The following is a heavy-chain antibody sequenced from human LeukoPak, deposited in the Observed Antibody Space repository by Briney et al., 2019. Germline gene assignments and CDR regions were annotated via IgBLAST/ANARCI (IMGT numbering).Heavy chain of an antibody. CDR2: ISAYNGNT. V-gene: IGHV1-18*01. D-gene: IGHD3-3*01. Sequence: ASVKVSCKASGYTFTSYGISWVRQAPGQGLEWMGWISAYNGNTNYAQKLQGRVTMTTDTSTSTAYMELRSLRSDDTAVYYCARDTAYENFWSGYQPPFDYWGQGTLVTVSS. CDR1: GYTFTSYG. CDR3: ARDTAYENFWSGYQPPFDY. J-gene: IGHJ4*02.